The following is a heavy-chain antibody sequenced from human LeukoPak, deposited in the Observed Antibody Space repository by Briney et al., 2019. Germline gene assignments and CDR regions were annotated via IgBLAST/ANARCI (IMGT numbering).Heavy chain of an antibody. J-gene: IGHJ4*02. D-gene: IGHD2-8*01. CDR2: INHNGNT. Sequence: PSETLSLTCAVAGYSFSTFYWSWIRQSPGKGREWIGDINHNGNTNYNPSLKSRVTISVGTSRNLFSLRLTSVTAADTAVYYCATMSVSAMFYLHYWGQGALVTVSS. CDR3: ATMSVSAMFYLHY. CDR1: GYSFSTFY. V-gene: IGHV4-34*01.